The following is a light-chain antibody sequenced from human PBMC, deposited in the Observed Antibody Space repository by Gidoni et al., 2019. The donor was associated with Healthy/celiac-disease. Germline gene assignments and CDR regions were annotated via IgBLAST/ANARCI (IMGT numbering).Light chain of an antibody. V-gene: IGKV1-12*01. CDR1: QGISSW. CDR2: AAS. J-gene: IGKJ4*01. Sequence: QMSQSPSSVSASVGDRVTIPCRASQGISSWLAGYQQKPGKAPKLLIYAASRLQRGVPSRVSGSGSGTDFTLTISSLQPADFATYDCHQANSCLRGLTFGGGTKVEIK. CDR3: HQANSCLRGLT.